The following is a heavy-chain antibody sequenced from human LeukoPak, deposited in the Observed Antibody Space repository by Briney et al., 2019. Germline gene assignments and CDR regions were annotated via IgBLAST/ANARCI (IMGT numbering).Heavy chain of an antibody. D-gene: IGHD6-13*01. CDR2: IYYSGYT. J-gene: IGHJ6*04. V-gene: IGHV4-59*01. Sequence: SETLSLTCTVSGGSISSYYWSWIRQPPGKGLEWIGYIYYSGYTNYNPSLKSRVTISVDTSKNQFSLKLSSVTAPDTAVYYCAREGYSSSWYAYGMDVWGKGTTVTVSS. CDR1: GGSISSYY. CDR3: AREGYSSSWYAYGMDV.